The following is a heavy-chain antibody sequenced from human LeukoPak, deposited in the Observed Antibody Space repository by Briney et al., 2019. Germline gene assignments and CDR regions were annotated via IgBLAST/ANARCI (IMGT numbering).Heavy chain of an antibody. CDR2: IYYSGST. V-gene: IGHV4-30-4*01. J-gene: IGHJ4*02. Sequence: SETLSLTCTVFGGSISSGGYYWSWIRQPPGKGLEWIGYIYYSGSTYYNPSLKSRVTISVDTSKNQFSLKLSSVTAADTAVYYCARDETVYSSGYQRWFRYFDYWGQGPLVTVSS. CDR1: GGSISSGGYY. D-gene: IGHD6-19*01. CDR3: ARDETVYSSGYQRWFRYFDY.